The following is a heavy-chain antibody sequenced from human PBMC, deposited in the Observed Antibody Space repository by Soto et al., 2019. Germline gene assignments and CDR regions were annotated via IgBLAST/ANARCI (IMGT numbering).Heavy chain of an antibody. CDR2: ISWDADK. J-gene: IGHJ6*02. D-gene: IGHD2-15*01. CDR1: GFSLSTSGVG. CDR3: AYMPCSGGSCYWFSFSGMDV. V-gene: IGHV2-5*02. Sequence: QITLKESGPTLVKPTQTLTLTCTFSGFSLSTSGVGVAWIRQPPGEALEWLALISWDADKRYRTSLGSRLSITKDASKNLVVLKTTNMHSVDTATNYCAYMPCSGGSCYWFSFSGMDVWGQGTTVSVSS.